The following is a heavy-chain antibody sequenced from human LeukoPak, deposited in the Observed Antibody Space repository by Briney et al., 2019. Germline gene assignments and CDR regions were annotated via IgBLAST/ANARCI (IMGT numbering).Heavy chain of an antibody. CDR1: GYTFTDYY. V-gene: IGHV1-2*02. CDR3: ARSLIEGGSYYFDY. CDR2: INPNSGVT. J-gene: IGHJ4*02. Sequence: ASVKVSCKASGYTFTDYYVHWVRQAPGQRLEWMVWINPNSGVTNYAQKFQGRVSMTRDTSISTAYMELTRLRSDDTAVYHCARSLIEGGSYYFDYWGQGTLVTVSS. D-gene: IGHD2-15*01.